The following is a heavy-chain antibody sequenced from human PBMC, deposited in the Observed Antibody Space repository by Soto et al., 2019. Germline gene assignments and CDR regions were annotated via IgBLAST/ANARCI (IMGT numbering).Heavy chain of an antibody. J-gene: IGHJ4*02. Sequence: SETLSLTCTVSGGSISSGDYYWSWIRQPPGKGLEWIGYIYYSGNTYYNPSLKSRVTISVETSKNQFSLKVSSVTAADTAVYYCARARGGERKGFRTYYFDYWGQGTLVTVSS. V-gene: IGHV4-30-4*01. D-gene: IGHD2-21*01. CDR1: GGSISSGDYY. CDR2: IYYSGNT. CDR3: ARARGGERKGFRTYYFDY.